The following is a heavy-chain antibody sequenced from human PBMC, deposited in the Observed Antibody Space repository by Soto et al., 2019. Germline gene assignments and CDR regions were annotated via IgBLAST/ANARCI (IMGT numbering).Heavy chain of an antibody. J-gene: IGHJ4*02. CDR1: GRSISSYY. Sequence: SETLSLPCTISGRSISSYYWSWIRQPPGKGLEWIGYIYYSGSTNYNPSLKSRVTISVDTSKNQFSLKLNSMTAADTAVYYCARHNYGSGSTYFDYWGQGTLVTVSS. D-gene: IGHD3-10*01. CDR2: IYYSGST. CDR3: ARHNYGSGSTYFDY. V-gene: IGHV4-59*08.